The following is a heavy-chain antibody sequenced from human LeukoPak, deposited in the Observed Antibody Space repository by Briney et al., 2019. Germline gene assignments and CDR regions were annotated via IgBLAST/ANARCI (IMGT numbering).Heavy chain of an antibody. CDR3: ARDHMTTGHAFDI. D-gene: IGHD4-17*01. CDR2: IYYSGST. J-gene: IGHJ3*02. Sequence: SETLSLTCTVSGGSISSSSYYWGWIRQPPGKGLEWIGYIYYSGSTNYNPSLKSRVTISVDTSKNQFSLKLSSVTAADTAVYYCARDHMTTGHAFDIWGQGTMVTVSS. CDR1: GGSISSSSYY. V-gene: IGHV4-61*01.